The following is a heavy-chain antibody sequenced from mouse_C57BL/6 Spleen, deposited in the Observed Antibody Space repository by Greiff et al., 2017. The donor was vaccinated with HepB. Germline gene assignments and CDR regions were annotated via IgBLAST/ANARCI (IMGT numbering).Heavy chain of an antibody. V-gene: IGHV14-4*01. D-gene: IGHD2-4*01. CDR2: IDPENGDT. Sequence: EVQLQQSGAELVRPGASVKLSCTASGFNIKDDYMHWVKQRPEQGLEWIGWIDPENGDTEYASKFQGKATITADTSSNTAYLQLSSLTSEDTAVYYCTTDDYDEAWFAYWGQGTLVTVSA. CDR1: GFNIKDDY. J-gene: IGHJ3*01. CDR3: TTDDYDEAWFAY.